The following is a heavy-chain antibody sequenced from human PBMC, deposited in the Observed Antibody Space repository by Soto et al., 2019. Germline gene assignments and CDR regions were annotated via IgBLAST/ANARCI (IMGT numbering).Heavy chain of an antibody. CDR2: INPIGGST. Sequence: GASVKVSCKAPVDTFSSYYIHWVRQAPGHGLEWMGIINPIGGSTRFAQTLQGRITMNTDTSTRTVYMELRSLRSEDTAVYYCARSSGGVFGLIIEGLNWLAPWGQGSLVTVSS. CDR3: ARSSGGVFGLIIEGLNWLAP. D-gene: IGHD3-16*02. J-gene: IGHJ5*02. V-gene: IGHV1-46*01. CDR1: VDTFSSYY.